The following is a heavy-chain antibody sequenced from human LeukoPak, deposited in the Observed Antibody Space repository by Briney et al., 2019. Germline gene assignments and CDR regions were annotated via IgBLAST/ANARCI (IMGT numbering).Heavy chain of an antibody. CDR2: IRSSDSTT. D-gene: IGHD3-22*01. J-gene: IGHJ4*02. CDR3: AKRADSSAHSFDY. CDR1: GFSSSRYG. Sequence: GGSLRLSCAASGFSSSRYGMKWVRQAPGKGLEWLSYIRSSDSTTYYADSVKGRFTISRDNAKNSLYLQMDSLRVEDTAVYYCAKRADSSAHSFDYWGRGTLVTVSS. V-gene: IGHV3-48*04.